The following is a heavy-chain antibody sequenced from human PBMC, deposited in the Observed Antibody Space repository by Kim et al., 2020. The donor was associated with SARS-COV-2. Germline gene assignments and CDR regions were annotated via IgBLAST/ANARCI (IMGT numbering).Heavy chain of an antibody. CDR3: ARHYYYGSGSYFMGDGMDV. V-gene: IGHV4-39*01. CDR1: GGSISSSSYY. Sequence: SETLSLTCTVSGGSISSSSYYWGWIRQPPGKGLEWIGSIYYSGSTYYNPSLKSRVTISVDTSKNQFSLKLSSVTAADTAVYYCARHYYYGSGSYFMGDGMDVWGQGTTVTVSS. J-gene: IGHJ6*02. CDR2: IYYSGST. D-gene: IGHD3-10*01.